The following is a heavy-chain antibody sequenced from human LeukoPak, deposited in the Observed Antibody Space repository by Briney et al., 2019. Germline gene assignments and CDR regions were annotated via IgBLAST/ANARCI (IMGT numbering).Heavy chain of an antibody. CDR2: IYSGGST. CDR1: GFSVSSNY. Sequence: PGGSLRLSCAASGFSVSSNYMSWVRQAPGNGLEWVSVIYSGGSTYYADSVKGRFTISRDNSKNTLYLQMNSLRAEDTAVYYCASPIVGATTGGYWGEGTLVTVSS. J-gene: IGHJ4*02. V-gene: IGHV3-53*01. D-gene: IGHD1-26*01. CDR3: ASPIVGATTGGY.